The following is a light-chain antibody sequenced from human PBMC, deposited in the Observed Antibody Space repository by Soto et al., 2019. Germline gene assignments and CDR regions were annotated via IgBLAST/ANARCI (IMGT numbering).Light chain of an antibody. CDR1: QSISGTS. Sequence: EIVLAQSRGIVSLSPGERATLSCRASQSISGTSLAWYQQKPGQPPRLLIYGASSRATGIPDRFTGSGSATDFTLTISRLEPEDFGIYYCHQYGTSPLTFGGGTKVDIK. J-gene: IGKJ4*01. CDR2: GAS. CDR3: HQYGTSPLT. V-gene: IGKV3-20*01.